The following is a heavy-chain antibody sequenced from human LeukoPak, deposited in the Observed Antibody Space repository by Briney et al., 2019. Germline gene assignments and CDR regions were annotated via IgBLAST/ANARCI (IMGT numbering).Heavy chain of an antibody. CDR3: AKGGGRTVTTPFDY. D-gene: IGHD4-17*01. CDR2: VWFDGTNK. V-gene: IGHV3-33*06. Sequence: GGSLRLSCAASGFTFTNYGMHWVRQAPGKGLEWVAVVWFDGTNKYYADSVKGRFTISRDNSKNTVYLQMNSLRAEDTAVYYCAKGGGRTVTTPFDYWGQGTLVTVSS. CDR1: GFTFTNYG. J-gene: IGHJ4*02.